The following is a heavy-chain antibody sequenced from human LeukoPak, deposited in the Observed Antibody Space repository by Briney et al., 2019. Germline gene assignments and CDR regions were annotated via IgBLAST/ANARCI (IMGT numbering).Heavy chain of an antibody. CDR1: GFTFSSYG. CDR2: ISSSSSYI. J-gene: IGHJ4*02. CDR3: ARVVDHDYGDYYLDY. D-gene: IGHD4-17*01. Sequence: PGGSLRLSCAASGFTFSSYGMSWVRQAPGKGLKWVSSISSSSSYIYYADSVKGRFTISRDNAKNSLYLQMNSLRAEDTAVYYCARVVDHDYGDYYLDYWGQGTLVTVSS. V-gene: IGHV3-21*01.